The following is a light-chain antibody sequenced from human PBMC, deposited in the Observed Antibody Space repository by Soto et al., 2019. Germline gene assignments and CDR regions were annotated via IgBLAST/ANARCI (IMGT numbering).Light chain of an antibody. CDR1: QGIRSY. Sequence: DIQMTQSPSSLSASVGDRVTITCRASQGIRSYVAWYQQKPGKVPKLLIYAASSLQSGVPSRFSGSGSGTHFTLTISSLQPEDVATYYCQKYNRAPQGVTFGPGTKVDIK. CDR2: AAS. J-gene: IGKJ3*01. CDR3: QKYNRAPQGVT. V-gene: IGKV1-27*01.